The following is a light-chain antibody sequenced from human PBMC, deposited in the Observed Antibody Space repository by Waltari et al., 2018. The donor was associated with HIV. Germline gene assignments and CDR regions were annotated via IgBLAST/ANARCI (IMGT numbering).Light chain of an antibody. V-gene: IGKV3-20*01. CDR1: QSVSSNY. CDR3: QQYGGSPYT. CDR2: GAS. Sequence: EIVLTQSPGTLSLSPGERATLSCRARQSVSSNYLAWYQHKPGQAPRLLLYGASSRATGIPDRFSGSGSGTDFTLTISRLEPEDFAVYYCQQYGGSPYTFGQGTKLEIK. J-gene: IGKJ2*01.